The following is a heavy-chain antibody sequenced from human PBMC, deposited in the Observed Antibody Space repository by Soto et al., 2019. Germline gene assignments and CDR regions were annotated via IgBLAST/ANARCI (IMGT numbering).Heavy chain of an antibody. CDR2: IKSKTDGGTT. D-gene: IGHD4-17*01. CDR1: GFTFSNAW. J-gene: IGHJ4*02. Sequence: GGSLRLSCAASGFTFSNAWMSWVRQAPGKGLEWVGRIKSKTDGGTTDYAAPVKGRFTISRDDSKNTLYLQMNSLKTEDTAVYYCTTGSPDYGDYRVWGQGTLVTVSS. CDR3: TTGSPDYGDYRV. V-gene: IGHV3-15*01.